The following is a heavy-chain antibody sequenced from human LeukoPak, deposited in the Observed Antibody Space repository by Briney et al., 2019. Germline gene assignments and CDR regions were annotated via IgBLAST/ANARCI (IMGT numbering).Heavy chain of an antibody. CDR2: ISCDGTNA. V-gene: IGHV3-30*01. J-gene: IGHJ4*02. CDR1: GFTFSMYA. D-gene: IGHD3-22*01. CDR3: TRGQYYYHSGHYLGNFDY. Sequence: PGGSLRLSCAASGFTFSMYALHWVRQAPGKGLEWVALISCDGTNADYVDSVKGRFTISRDNSKNTLFLQMNSLRAEDTAVYYCTRGQYYYHSGHYLGNFDYWGPGTLVTVSS.